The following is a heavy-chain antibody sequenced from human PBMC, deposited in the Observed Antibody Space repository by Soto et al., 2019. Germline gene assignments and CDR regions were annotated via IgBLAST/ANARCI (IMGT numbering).Heavy chain of an antibody. D-gene: IGHD5-12*01. Sequence: SETLSLTCAVSGGSISSSNWWSWVRQPPGKGLEWIGEIYHSGSTNYNPSLKSRVTISVDKSKNQFSLKLSSVTAADTAVYYCARSGNSGYDFFDYWGQGTLVTVSS. CDR3: ARSGNSGYDFFDY. CDR2: IYHSGST. J-gene: IGHJ4*02. CDR1: GGSISSSNW. V-gene: IGHV4-4*02.